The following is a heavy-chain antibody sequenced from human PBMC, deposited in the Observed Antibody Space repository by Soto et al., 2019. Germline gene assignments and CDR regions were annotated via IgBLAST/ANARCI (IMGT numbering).Heavy chain of an antibody. D-gene: IGHD2-15*01. CDR1: GGTFSSYA. CDR3: AKKSIYCSGGSCYSYYYYGMDV. V-gene: IGHV1-69*01. Sequence: QVQLVQSGAEVKKPGSSVKVSCKASGGTFSSYAISWVRQAPGQGLEWMGGIIPIFGTANYAQKFQGRVTITADESTSTAYMELSSLRSEDTAVYYCAKKSIYCSGGSCYSYYYYGMDVWGKGTTVTVSS. CDR2: IIPIFGTA. J-gene: IGHJ6*04.